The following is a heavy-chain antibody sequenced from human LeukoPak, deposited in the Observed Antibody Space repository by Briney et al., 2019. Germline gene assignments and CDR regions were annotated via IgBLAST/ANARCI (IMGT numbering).Heavy chain of an antibody. J-gene: IGHJ6*03. CDR2: IYYSGST. CDR1: GGSISSGDYY. Sequence: PSETLSLTCTVSGGSISSGDYYWSWIRQPPGKGLEWIGSIYYSGSTYYNPSLKSRVTISVDTSKNQFSLKLSSVTAADTAVYYCACGYDSPYYYYYMDVWGKGTTVTVSS. CDR3: ACGYDSPYYYYYMDV. D-gene: IGHD5-12*01. V-gene: IGHV4-39*01.